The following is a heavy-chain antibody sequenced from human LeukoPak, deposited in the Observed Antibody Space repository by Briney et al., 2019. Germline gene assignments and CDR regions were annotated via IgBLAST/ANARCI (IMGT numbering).Heavy chain of an antibody. J-gene: IGHJ4*02. D-gene: IGHD3-9*01. CDR3: ARDAGRYFDWLGY. Sequence: PGRSLRLSCAASGFTFGSYGMHWVRQAPGKGLEWVAVIWYDGSNKYYADSVKGRFTISRDNSKNTLYLQMNSLRAEDTAVYYCARDAGRYFDWLGYWGQGTLVTVSS. V-gene: IGHV3-33*01. CDR1: GFTFGSYG. CDR2: IWYDGSNK.